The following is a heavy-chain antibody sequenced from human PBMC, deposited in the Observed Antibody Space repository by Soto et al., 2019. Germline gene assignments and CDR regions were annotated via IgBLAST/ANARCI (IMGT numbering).Heavy chain of an antibody. D-gene: IGHD6-19*01. Sequence: SETQSVPCTVSGYSISSVCYWAWIRQPPGKGPEWIASIYHGGTTFYNPSLKSRITISVDTSHTHFSLKLTSVTAADTAVYYCARVHVMVVAGSTFDYWGHGTLVTVSS. CDR2: IYHGGTT. CDR1: GYSISSVCY. CDR3: ARVHVMVVAGSTFDY. V-gene: IGHV4-38-2*02. J-gene: IGHJ4*01.